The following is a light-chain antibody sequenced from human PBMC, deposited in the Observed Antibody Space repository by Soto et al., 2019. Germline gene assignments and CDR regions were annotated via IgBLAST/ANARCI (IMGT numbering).Light chain of an antibody. J-gene: IGKJ1*01. CDR3: QQYNDWWT. CDR2: GAT. Sequence: EKVMTQSPVTLSVSPGKKPTPSSRASQSVRSNLAWYQQKPGQAPRLLIYGATTRATGIPARFSGSGSGTEFTLTISSLQSEDFAVYYCQQYNDWWTFGQGTKVDIK. V-gene: IGKV3-15*01. CDR1: QSVRSN.